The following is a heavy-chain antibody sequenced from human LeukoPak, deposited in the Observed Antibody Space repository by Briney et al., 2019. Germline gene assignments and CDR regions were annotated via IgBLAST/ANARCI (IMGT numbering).Heavy chain of an antibody. CDR2: IYYSGST. D-gene: IGHD4-17*01. Sequence: SSETLSLTCTVSGGSISSSSYYWGWIRQPPGKGLEWIGGIYYSGSTYYNPSLKSRVTISVDTSKNQFSLKLSSVTAADTAVYYCARDGRNDYGEPWGQGTLVTVSS. CDR3: ARDGRNDYGEP. V-gene: IGHV4-39*07. CDR1: GGSISSSSYY. J-gene: IGHJ5*02.